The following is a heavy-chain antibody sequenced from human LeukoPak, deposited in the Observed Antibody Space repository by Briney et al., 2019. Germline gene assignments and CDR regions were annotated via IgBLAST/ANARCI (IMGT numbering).Heavy chain of an antibody. D-gene: IGHD3-9*01. CDR1: GFTFSSYW. J-gene: IGHJ3*02. Sequence: GGSLRLSCAASGFTFSSYWMHWVRQAPGKGLVWVSRINSDGSSTSYADSVKGRFTISRDNAKNTLYLQMNSLRAEDTAVYYCARAYYDILTGSYAFDIWGQGAMVTVSS. CDR3: ARAYYDILTGSYAFDI. V-gene: IGHV3-74*01. CDR2: INSDGSST.